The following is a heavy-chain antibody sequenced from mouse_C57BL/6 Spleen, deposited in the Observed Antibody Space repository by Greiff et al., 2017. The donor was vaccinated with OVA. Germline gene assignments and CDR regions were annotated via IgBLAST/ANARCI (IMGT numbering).Heavy chain of an antibody. CDR1: FYTFPLSW. Sequence: QVQLQQPGAELVKPGASVKMSFTSSFYTFPLSWITWVKQRPGQGLEWIGDIYPGSGSTNYNEKFKSKATLTVDTSSSTAYMQLSSLTSEDSAVYYCARGEYSNGAMDYWGQGTSVTVSS. D-gene: IGHD2-5*01. V-gene: IGHV1-55*01. CDR2: IYPGSGST. CDR3: ARGEYSNGAMDY. J-gene: IGHJ4*01.